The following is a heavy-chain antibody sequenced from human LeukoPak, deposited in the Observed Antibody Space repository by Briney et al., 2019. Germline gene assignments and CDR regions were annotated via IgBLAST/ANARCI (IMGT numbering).Heavy chain of an antibody. Sequence: ASVKVSCKASGYTFTSYGISWVRQAPGQGLEWMGWISAYNGNTNYAQKLQGRVTMTTDTSTSTAYMELRSLRSDDTAVYYCARDEWIVGATTYDYWGQGTLVTVSS. CDR3: ARDEWIVGATTYDY. CDR1: GYTFTSYG. V-gene: IGHV1-18*01. CDR2: ISAYNGNT. J-gene: IGHJ4*02. D-gene: IGHD1-26*01.